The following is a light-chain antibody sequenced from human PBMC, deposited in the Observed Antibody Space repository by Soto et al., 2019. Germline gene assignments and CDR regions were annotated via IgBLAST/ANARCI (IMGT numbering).Light chain of an antibody. CDR2: GNS. Sequence: QSVLTQPPSVSGAPGQRVTISCTGSSSNIGAGYDVYWYQQLPGTAPKLLIYGNSNRPSGVPDRFSASKSGTSASLAITGLQAEDEVDYYCQSYDSRLSGSGVFRTGTKSPS. J-gene: IGLJ1*01. V-gene: IGLV1-40*01. CDR1: SSNIGAGYD. CDR3: QSYDSRLSGSGV.